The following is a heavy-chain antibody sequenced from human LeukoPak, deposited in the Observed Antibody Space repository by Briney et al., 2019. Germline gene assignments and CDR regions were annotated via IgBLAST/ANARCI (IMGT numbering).Heavy chain of an antibody. Sequence: SETLFLTCTVSGGSVTSGNYWNWIRQPAGKGLEWIGRIYTNGGASYNPSLKSRVTISIDASKNQFSLKLSSVTAADTAVYYCAREPPGYWGQGILVTVSS. CDR2: IYTNGGA. CDR3: AREPPGY. J-gene: IGHJ4*02. V-gene: IGHV4-61*02. CDR1: GGSVTSGNY.